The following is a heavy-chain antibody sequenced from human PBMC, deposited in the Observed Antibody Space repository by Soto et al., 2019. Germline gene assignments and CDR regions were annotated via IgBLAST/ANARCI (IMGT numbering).Heavy chain of an antibody. Sequence: SETLSLTCSVSGASISSGHYYWTWIRQHPGKGLEWIGSIYNTGSTSYNPSLTSRLSISVDTSENHFSLRLFSVTVADTAVYYCALALGPTTGLDYWGQGSLVTVSS. V-gene: IGHV4-31*03. CDR3: ALALGPTTGLDY. D-gene: IGHD7-27*01. J-gene: IGHJ4*02. CDR2: IYNTGST. CDR1: GASISSGHYY.